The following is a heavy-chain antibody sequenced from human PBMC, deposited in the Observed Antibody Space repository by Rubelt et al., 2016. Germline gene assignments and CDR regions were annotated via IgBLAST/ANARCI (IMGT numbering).Heavy chain of an antibody. J-gene: IGHJ4*02. CDR2: IYHSGRP. CDR3: VSHTRGGDGVLQFLGWLFPGDS. D-gene: IGHD3-3*01. CDR1: GGSFRNYY. V-gene: IGHV4-34*01. Sequence: QVQLRQWGAGLLKPSETLSLTGAVSGGSFRNYYWRWIRQPPGKGLAWIGSIYHSGRPYYNPSLKSRVTMSVDTSENQFSLKMTSVTAAETAVYYCVSHTRGGDGVLQFLGWLFPGDSWGQGTLVTASS.